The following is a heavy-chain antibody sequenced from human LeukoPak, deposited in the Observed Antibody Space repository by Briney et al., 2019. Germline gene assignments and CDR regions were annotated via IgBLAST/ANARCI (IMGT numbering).Heavy chain of an antibody. Sequence: ASVKVSCKASGYTFTGYYMHWVRQAPGQGLEWMGWINPNSGGTNYAQKFQGGVTMTRDTSISTAYMELSRLRSDDTAVYYCAKGGGSGWFPFDYWGLGTLVTVSS. CDR3: AKGGGSGWFPFDY. V-gene: IGHV1-2*02. CDR1: GYTFTGYY. D-gene: IGHD6-19*01. CDR2: INPNSGGT. J-gene: IGHJ4*02.